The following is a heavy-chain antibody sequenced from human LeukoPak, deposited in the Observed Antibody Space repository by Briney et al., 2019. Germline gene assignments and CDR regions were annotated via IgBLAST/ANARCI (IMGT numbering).Heavy chain of an antibody. D-gene: IGHD5-18*01. CDR2: INSDGSNT. CDR1: GFTFSNYW. V-gene: IGHV3-74*01. CDR3: ARDAYSFGCVDY. Sequence: GGSLRLSCAASGFTFSNYWMHWVRQAPGKGLVWVSRINSDGSNTDYANSVKGRFTISRDNAKNTLYLQMNSLRAEDTAVCYCARDAYSFGCVDYWGQGTLVTVSS. J-gene: IGHJ4*02.